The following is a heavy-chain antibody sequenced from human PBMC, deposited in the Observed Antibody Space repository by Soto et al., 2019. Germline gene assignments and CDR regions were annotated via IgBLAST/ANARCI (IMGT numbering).Heavy chain of an antibody. Sequence: QIQLLQSGGDVKTPGASLKVSCTTSRYTFTSHGIAWVRQAPGQGLEWMGWISTFNGKTDYAQKFQGRVTMTADTSPSTVYMEVRSLRSHETGVYYCARLLTVGATFSEAAFDMWGPGTKVTVSS. CDR2: ISTFNGKT. J-gene: IGHJ3*02. V-gene: IGHV1-18*01. CDR3: ARLLTVGATFSEAAFDM. D-gene: IGHD3-9*01. CDR1: RYTFTSHG.